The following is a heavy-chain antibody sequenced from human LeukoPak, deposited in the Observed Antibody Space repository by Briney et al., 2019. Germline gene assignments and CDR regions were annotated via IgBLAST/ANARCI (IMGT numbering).Heavy chain of an antibody. V-gene: IGHV4-59*01. D-gene: IGHD5-12*01. CDR1: GGSISSYY. Sequence: PSETLSLTCTVSGGSISSYYWSWIRQPPGKGLEWIGYIYYSGSTNYNPSLKSRVTISVDPSKNQFSLKLSSVTAADTAVYYCARGLGRYYYYGMDVWGQGTTVTVSS. J-gene: IGHJ6*02. CDR2: IYYSGST. CDR3: ARGLGRYYYYGMDV.